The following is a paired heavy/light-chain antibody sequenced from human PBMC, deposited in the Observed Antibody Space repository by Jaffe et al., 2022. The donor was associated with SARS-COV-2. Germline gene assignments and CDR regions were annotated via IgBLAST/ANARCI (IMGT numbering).Heavy chain of an antibody. D-gene: IGHD3-22*01. CDR2: IYSGGKT. Sequence: EVQLVESGGGLIQPGGSLRLSCAASGFTVSSNYMNWVRQAPGKGLEWVSVIYSGGKTFYANSVKGRFTISRDNSKNTVYLQMNSLRAEDTAVYYCARDFIWFDNNGREVHWYFDLWGRGTLVSVSS. V-gene: IGHV3-53*01. CDR3: ARDFIWFDNNGREVHWYFDL. J-gene: IGHJ2*01. CDR1: GFTVSSNY.
Light chain of an antibody. CDR1: QSVLYKSDSKNY. V-gene: IGKV4-1*01. CDR3: QQYYSIPRT. Sequence: DIVMTQSPDSLAVSLGERATINCKSSQSVLYKSDSKNYLAWYQQKPGQPPKLLIHWASIRESGVPDRFSGSGSGTDFTLTISSLQAEDVAVYYCQQYYSIPRTFGGGTKVEIK. CDR2: WAS. J-gene: IGKJ4*01.